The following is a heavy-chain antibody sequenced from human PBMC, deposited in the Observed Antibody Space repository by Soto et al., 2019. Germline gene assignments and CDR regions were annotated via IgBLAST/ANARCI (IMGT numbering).Heavy chain of an antibody. J-gene: IGHJ6*02. CDR2: ISGSGGST. CDR1: GFTFSSYA. V-gene: IGHV3-23*01. D-gene: IGHD6-6*01. CDR3: AKSLIAARGYYYYGMDV. Sequence: EVQLLESGGGLVQPGGSLRLSCAASGFTFSSYAMSWVRQAPGKGLEWVSAISGSGGSTYYADSVKGRFTISRDNSKNTLYLQMNSLIDEDTVVYYCAKSLIAARGYYYYGMDVWGQGTTVTVSS.